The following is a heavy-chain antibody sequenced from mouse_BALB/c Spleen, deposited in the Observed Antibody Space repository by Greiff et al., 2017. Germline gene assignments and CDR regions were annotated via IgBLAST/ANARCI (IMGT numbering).Heavy chain of an antibody. J-gene: IGHJ4*01. D-gene: IGHD2-4*01. V-gene: IGHV1-5*01. CDR1: GYTFTSYW. Sequence: VQLQQSGTVLARPGASVKMSCKASGYTFTSYWMHWVKQRPGQGLEWIGAIYPGNSDTSYNQKFKGKAKLTAVTSTSTAYMELSSLTNEDSAVYYCSTYDYEGDAMDYWGQGTSVTVSS. CDR3: STYDYEGDAMDY. CDR2: IYPGNSDT.